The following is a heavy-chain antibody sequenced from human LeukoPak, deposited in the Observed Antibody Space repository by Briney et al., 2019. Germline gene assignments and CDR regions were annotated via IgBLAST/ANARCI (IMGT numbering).Heavy chain of an antibody. Sequence: PSETLSLTCSVSGGSISNFYWSWIRQSPGKGLAWIGFIYYSRTTNYSPSLKSRATISLNTSKNQFSLKLSSVTAAVTAVYYCAYDDCSAGGCHDYWGRGSLVAVSS. D-gene: IGHD2-8*02. CDR1: GGSISNFY. CDR3: AYDDCSAGGCHDY. J-gene: IGHJ4*02. CDR2: IYYSRTT. V-gene: IGHV4-59*01.